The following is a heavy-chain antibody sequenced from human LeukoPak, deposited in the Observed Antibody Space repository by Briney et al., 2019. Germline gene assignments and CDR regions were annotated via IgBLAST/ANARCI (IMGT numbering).Heavy chain of an antibody. CDR1: GGPMSSYY. J-gene: IGHJ4*02. Sequence: SETLSLICTVSGGPMSSYYWSWIRQPAGKGLEWVGRIYTSGSTNYNPSLKSRVTMSVDTSKNQFFLKLTSVTAADTAVYYCARSYGGNSVPGDWGQGTLVTVSS. D-gene: IGHD4-17*01. V-gene: IGHV4-4*07. CDR2: IYTSGST. CDR3: ARSYGGNSVPGD.